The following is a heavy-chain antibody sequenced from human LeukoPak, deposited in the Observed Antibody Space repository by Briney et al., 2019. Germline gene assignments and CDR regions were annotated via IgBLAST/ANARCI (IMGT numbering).Heavy chain of an antibody. CDR3: AKGAYGSGTYSFDY. D-gene: IGHD3-10*01. CDR2: ISGSGGRT. J-gene: IGHJ4*02. Sequence: GGSLRLSCAASGFTFNSYALSWVRQAPGKGLEWVSVISGSGGRTSYADSVKGRFTVSRDNSKNTLYLQMNSLRAEDTAVYYCAKGAYGSGTYSFDYWGQGTLVTVSS. CDR1: GFTFNSYA. V-gene: IGHV3-23*01.